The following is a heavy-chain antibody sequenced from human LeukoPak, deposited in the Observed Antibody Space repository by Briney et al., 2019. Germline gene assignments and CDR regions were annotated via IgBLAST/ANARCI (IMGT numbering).Heavy chain of an antibody. Sequence: GGSLRLSCAASGFTFSSYAMSWVRQAPGKGLEWVANIKQDGSEKYYVDSVKGRFTISRDNAKNSLYLQMNSLRVEDTAVYYCARGTRTARYWGQGTLVTVSS. CDR2: IKQDGSEK. J-gene: IGHJ4*02. D-gene: IGHD1-14*01. V-gene: IGHV3-7*01. CDR3: ARGTRTARY. CDR1: GFTFSSYA.